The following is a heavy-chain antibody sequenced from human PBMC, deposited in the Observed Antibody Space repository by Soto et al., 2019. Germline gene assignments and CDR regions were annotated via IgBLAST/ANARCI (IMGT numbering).Heavy chain of an antibody. D-gene: IGHD1-26*01. CDR1: GGSISSGGYY. Sequence: SETLSLTCTVSGGSISSGGYYWSWIRQHPGKGLEWIGYIYYSGSTYYNPSLKSRVTISVDTSKNQFSLKLSSVTAADTAVYYCARARPSVGATDYFDYWGQGTLVTVSS. J-gene: IGHJ4*02. CDR2: IYYSGST. V-gene: IGHV4-31*03. CDR3: ARARPSVGATDYFDY.